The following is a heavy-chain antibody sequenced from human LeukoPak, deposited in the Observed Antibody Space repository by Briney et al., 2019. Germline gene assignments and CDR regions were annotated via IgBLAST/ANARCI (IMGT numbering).Heavy chain of an antibody. Sequence: GGSLRLSCAASGFTFSSYGIHWVRQAPGKGLEWVAVIWYVGSNKYYADSVKGRFTISRDNSKSTLYLQMNSLRAEDTAVYYCGRGYYGDYGYGMDVWGQGTTVTVSS. CDR3: GRGYYGDYGYGMDV. CDR1: GFTFSSYG. V-gene: IGHV3-33*01. CDR2: IWYVGSNK. D-gene: IGHD4-17*01. J-gene: IGHJ6*02.